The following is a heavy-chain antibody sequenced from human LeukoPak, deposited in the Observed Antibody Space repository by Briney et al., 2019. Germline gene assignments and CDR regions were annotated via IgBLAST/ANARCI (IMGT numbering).Heavy chain of an antibody. CDR2: ISGSGLST. CDR1: GFTFSNYA. V-gene: IGHV3-23*01. Sequence: GGPLRLPCAASGFTFSNYAMTWVHQAPGKGLEWVSTISGSGLSTFYGDSVKGRFTISRVDSKNSVYLQMDSLRAEDTAMYYCARRGNDDGFVDYWGQGTLVTVSS. D-gene: IGHD4/OR15-4a*01. J-gene: IGHJ4*02. CDR3: ARRGNDDGFVDY.